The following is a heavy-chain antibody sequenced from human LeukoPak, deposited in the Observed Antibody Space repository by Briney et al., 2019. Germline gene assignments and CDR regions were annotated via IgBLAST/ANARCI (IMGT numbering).Heavy chain of an antibody. CDR2: VSCGSTYT. Sequence: GGSLRLSCAASGFTFSDCYMNWIRQAPGKGLEWVSYVSCGSTYTNYADSVKGRFTVSRDNAKNSLSLQMSSLRAEDTAVYYCARSPYESGTPPTRLEDWGQGTLVPVSS. V-gene: IGHV3-11*03. CDR1: GFTFSDCY. D-gene: IGHD3-10*01. CDR3: ARSPYESGTPPTRLED. J-gene: IGHJ4*02.